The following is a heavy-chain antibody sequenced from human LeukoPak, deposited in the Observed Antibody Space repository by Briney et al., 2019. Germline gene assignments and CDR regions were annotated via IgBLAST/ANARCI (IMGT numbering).Heavy chain of an antibody. V-gene: IGHV3-53*01. Sequence: GGSLRLSCAASGFTVSSNYMNWVRQAPGKGLEWVSVIYSGGSTYYADSVKGRFTISRDNSKNTVYLQMNSLRAEDTAVYYCARGGNDLLTGGLFDYWGQGTLVTVSS. J-gene: IGHJ4*02. CDR2: IYSGGST. D-gene: IGHD3-9*01. CDR3: ARGGNDLLTGGLFDY. CDR1: GFTVSSNY.